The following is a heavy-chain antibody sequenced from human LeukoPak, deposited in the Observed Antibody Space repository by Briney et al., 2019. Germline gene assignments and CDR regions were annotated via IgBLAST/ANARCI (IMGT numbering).Heavy chain of an antibody. J-gene: IGHJ4*02. D-gene: IGHD3-10*01. Sequence: GGSLRLSCAASGFTFSSYSMNWVRQAPGKGLEWVSYISSDSRTIYYADSVKGRFTISRDNAKNSLYLQMNSLRDEDTAVYYCARNRGYYGSGSYYNDYWGQGTLVTVSS. CDR3: ARNRGYYGSGSYYNDY. V-gene: IGHV3-48*02. CDR2: ISSDSRTI. CDR1: GFTFSSYS.